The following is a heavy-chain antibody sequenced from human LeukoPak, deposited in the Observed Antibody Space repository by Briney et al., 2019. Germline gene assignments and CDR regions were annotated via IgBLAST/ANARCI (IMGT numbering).Heavy chain of an antibody. Sequence: PGGSLRLSCAASESIFSTYWMHWVRQAPGKGLVWVSRINSDGSSTSYADSVKGRFTISRDNTENTLYLQMNSLRAEDTAVYYCARGARYCSGGSCSDYWGQGTLVTVSS. CDR3: ARGARYCSGGSCSDY. J-gene: IGHJ4*02. CDR2: INSDGSST. CDR1: ESIFSTYW. D-gene: IGHD2-15*01. V-gene: IGHV3-74*01.